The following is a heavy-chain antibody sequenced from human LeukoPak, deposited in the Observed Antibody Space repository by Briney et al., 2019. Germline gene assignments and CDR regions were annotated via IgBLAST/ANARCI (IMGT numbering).Heavy chain of an antibody. CDR3: ARAAMVRGVEFDY. D-gene: IGHD3-10*01. V-gene: IGHV3-21*01. Sequence: GGSLRLSCAASGFTFSSYSMNWVRQAPGKGLEGVSSISSSSSYIYYADSVKGRFTISRDNAKNSLYLQMNSLRAEDTAVYYCARAAMVRGVEFDYWGQGTLVTVSS. CDR2: ISSSSSYI. CDR1: GFTFSSYS. J-gene: IGHJ4*02.